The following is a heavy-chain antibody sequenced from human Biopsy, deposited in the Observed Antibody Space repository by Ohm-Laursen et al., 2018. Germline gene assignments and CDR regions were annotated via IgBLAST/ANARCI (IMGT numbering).Heavy chain of an antibody. D-gene: IGHD4-11*01. CDR1: GDSVTKYY. V-gene: IGHV4-59*02. CDR2: IYYSGMS. Sequence: GTLSLTCTVSGDSVTKYYWSWIRQPPGKGLVWIGHIYYSGMSNYNPSLQSRVSISVDTSRNQVSLTLSSVTAADTAVYYCARDSGILNYGNFKYYHYYGMDVWGQGTKVTVSS. J-gene: IGHJ6*02. CDR3: ARDSGILNYGNFKYYHYYGMDV.